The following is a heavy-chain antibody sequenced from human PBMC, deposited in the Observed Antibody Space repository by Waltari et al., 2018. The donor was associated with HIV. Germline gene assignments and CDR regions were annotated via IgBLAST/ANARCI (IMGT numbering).Heavy chain of an antibody. Sequence: QLQLQESGPGLVKPSETLSLTCTVSGGSISSSSYYWGWIRQPPGKGLEWIGSIYYSGSTYYTPSLKSRVTISVDTSKNHFSLKLSSVTAADTAVYYCARAVQGYCSGGSCENYFDSWGQGTLVTVSS. J-gene: IGHJ4*02. V-gene: IGHV4-39*01. D-gene: IGHD2-15*01. CDR1: GGSISSSSYY. CDR2: IYYSGST. CDR3: ARAVQGYCSGGSCENYFDS.